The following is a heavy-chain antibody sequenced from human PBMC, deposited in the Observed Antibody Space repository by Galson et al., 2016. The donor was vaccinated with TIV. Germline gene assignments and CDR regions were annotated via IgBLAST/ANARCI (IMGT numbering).Heavy chain of an antibody. CDR2: ITWNSDKI. J-gene: IGHJ4*02. CDR3: VKGAGRYGRSWYFDY. CDR1: GFTFDDYA. D-gene: IGHD1-26*01. V-gene: IGHV3-9*01. Sequence: SLRLSCAASGFTFDDYAFHWVRQGPGKGLEWVSSITWNSDKIVYMDSVKGRFTMSRDNAKNSLSLQMNSLRAEDTALYYCVKGAGRYGRSWYFDYWGQGTLVTVSS.